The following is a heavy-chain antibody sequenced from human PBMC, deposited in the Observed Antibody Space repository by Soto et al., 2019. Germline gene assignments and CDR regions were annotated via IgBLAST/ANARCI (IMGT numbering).Heavy chain of an antibody. Sequence: GEPLKISCKTSGYSFSTYLLGWVRQMPGKGLEWMGIIYPGNSDTRYSPSFQGQVTLSADKSISTAYLQWSSLKASDTAMHYCARQDNSGCPDYWGQGTLVTVSS. CDR3: ARQDNSGCPDY. V-gene: IGHV5-51*01. CDR1: GYSFSTYL. J-gene: IGHJ4*02. CDR2: IYPGNSDT. D-gene: IGHD3-22*01.